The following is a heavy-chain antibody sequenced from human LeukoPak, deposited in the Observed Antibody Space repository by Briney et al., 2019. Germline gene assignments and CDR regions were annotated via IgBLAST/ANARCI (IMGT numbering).Heavy chain of an antibody. V-gene: IGHV3-74*01. Sequence: GGSLRLSCADSGFTLSNVWMSWVRQAPGKGLEWVGRIKSDGSITNYADSVKGRFTISRDNAKNTLYLQMNSLRAEDTAVYYCVRDWGYDSSGYWQKYFDTWGQGTLVTVSS. CDR3: VRDWGYDSSGYWQKYFDT. CDR1: GFTLSNVW. CDR2: IKSDGSIT. J-gene: IGHJ4*02. D-gene: IGHD3-22*01.